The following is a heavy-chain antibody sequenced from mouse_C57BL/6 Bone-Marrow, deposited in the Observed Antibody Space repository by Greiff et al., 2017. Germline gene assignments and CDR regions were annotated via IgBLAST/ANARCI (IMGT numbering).Heavy chain of an antibody. Sequence: QVQLKQSGAELARPGASVKLSCKASGYTFTSYGISWVKQRTGQGLEWIGEIYPRSGNTYYNEKFKGKAKLTADKSSSTAYMELRSLTSEDSAVYFCAREGLYPLYDYWGQVTSVTVSS. CDR1: GYTFTSYG. V-gene: IGHV1-81*01. J-gene: IGHJ4*01. CDR3: AREGLYPLYDY. D-gene: IGHD2-12*01. CDR2: IYPRSGNT.